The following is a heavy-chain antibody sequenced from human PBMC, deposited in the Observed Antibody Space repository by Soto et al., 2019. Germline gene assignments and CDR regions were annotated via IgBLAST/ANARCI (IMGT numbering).Heavy chain of an antibody. CDR3: ARPMRLGELSLGY. Sequence: QVQLQESGPGLVKPSQTLSLTCSVSGGSISGGYYWSWIRQYPGKGLEWIGYIYYTGRTYYNPSHKGRIAISVDTSKNQFSRKLSSVTAADTAMYYCARPMRLGELSLGYWGQGILVTVSS. J-gene: IGHJ4*02. CDR2: IYYTGRT. D-gene: IGHD3-16*02. V-gene: IGHV4-31*03. CDR1: GGSISGGYY.